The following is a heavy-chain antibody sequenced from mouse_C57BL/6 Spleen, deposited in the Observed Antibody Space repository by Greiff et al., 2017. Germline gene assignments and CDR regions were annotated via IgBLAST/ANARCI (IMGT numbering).Heavy chain of an antibody. CDR1: GYTFTSYW. D-gene: IGHD3-2*02. CDR3: ARGGQLRLRNYARDY. Sequence: QVQLQQPGTELVKPGASVKLSCEASGYTFTSYWMHWVKQRPGQGLEWIGNINPSNGGTNYNEKFKSKATLTVDKSSSTAYMQLSSLTSEDSAVYYCARGGQLRLRNYARDYWGQGTSVTVSS. J-gene: IGHJ4*01. V-gene: IGHV1-53*01. CDR2: INPSNGGT.